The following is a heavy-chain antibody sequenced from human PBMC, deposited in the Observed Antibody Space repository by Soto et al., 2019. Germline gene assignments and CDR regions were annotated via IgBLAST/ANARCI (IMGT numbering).Heavy chain of an antibody. Sequence: PSETLSLTCTVSGGSISSSSYYWGWIRQPPGKGLEWIGSIYYSGSTYYNPSLKSRVTISVDTSKNQFSLKLSSVTAADTAVYYCARHRFKVRVYYYGMDVWGQGTTVTV. CDR3: ARHRFKVRVYYYGMDV. CDR2: IYYSGST. V-gene: IGHV4-39*01. CDR1: GGSISSSSYY. D-gene: IGHD2-2*01. J-gene: IGHJ6*02.